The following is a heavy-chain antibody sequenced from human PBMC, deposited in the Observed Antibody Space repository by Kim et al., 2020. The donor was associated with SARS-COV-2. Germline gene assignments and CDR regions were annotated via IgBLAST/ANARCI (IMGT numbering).Heavy chain of an antibody. CDR3: AREGYCSSTSCPSY. CDR2: IYYSGST. D-gene: IGHD2-2*01. Sequence: SETLSLTCTVSGGSISSGDYYWSWIRQPPGKGLEWIGYIYYSGSTYYNPSLKSRVTISVDTSKNQFSLKLSSVTAADTAVYYCAREGYCSSTSCPSYWGQGTLVTVSS. CDR1: GGSISSGDYY. V-gene: IGHV4-30-4*01. J-gene: IGHJ4*02.